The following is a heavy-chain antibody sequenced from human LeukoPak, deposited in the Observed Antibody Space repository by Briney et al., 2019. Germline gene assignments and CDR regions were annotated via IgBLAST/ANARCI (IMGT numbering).Heavy chain of an antibody. CDR3: ARDLRFLEWLSYFDY. V-gene: IGHV1-18*01. J-gene: IGHJ4*02. CDR2: ISAYNGNT. CDR1: GYTFTSYG. Sequence: GASVKVSCKASGYTFTSYGISWVRQAPGQGLEWMGWISAYNGNTNYAQKLQGRVTMTTDTSTSTAYMELRGLRSDDTAVYYCARDLRFLEWLSYFDYWGQGTLVTVSS. D-gene: IGHD3-3*01.